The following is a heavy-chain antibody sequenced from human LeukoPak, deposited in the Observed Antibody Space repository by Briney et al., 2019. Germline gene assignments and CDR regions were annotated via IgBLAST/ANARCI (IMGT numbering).Heavy chain of an antibody. V-gene: IGHV4-59*01. CDR3: ARDGVAMVRGLGFDP. D-gene: IGHD3-10*01. J-gene: IGHJ5*02. Sequence: SETLSLTCTVSGVSISSYYWSWIRQPPGKGLEWIGYIYYSGSTNYNPSLKSRVTISVDTSKNQFSLKLSSVTAADTAVYYCARDGVAMVRGLGFDPWGQGTLVTVSS. CDR1: GVSISSYY. CDR2: IYYSGST.